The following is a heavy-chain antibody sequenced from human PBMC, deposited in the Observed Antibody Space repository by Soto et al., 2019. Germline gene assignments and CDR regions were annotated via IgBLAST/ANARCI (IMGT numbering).Heavy chain of an antibody. CDR1: GGSISSGGYY. CDR2: IYYSGST. CDR3: ARDRHDSSGYYYYYYYGMDV. D-gene: IGHD3-22*01. Sequence: QVQLQESGPGLVKPSQTLSLTCTVSGGSISSGGYYWSWIRQHPGKGLEWIGYIYYSGSTYYNPSLKSRVTISVDTSKNQFSLKLSSVTAADTAVYYCARDRHDSSGYYYYYYYGMDVWGQGTTVTVSS. J-gene: IGHJ6*02. V-gene: IGHV4-31*03.